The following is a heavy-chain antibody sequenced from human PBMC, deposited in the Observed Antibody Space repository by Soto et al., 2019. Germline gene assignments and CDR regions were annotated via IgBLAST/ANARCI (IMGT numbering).Heavy chain of an antibody. D-gene: IGHD3-10*01. J-gene: IGHJ4*02. CDR1: GFIFPNSW. Sequence: EVQLVESGGGLVQPGGSLRLSCAASGFIFPNSWMNWVRQAPGKGLEWVANIKQDVSEKYYVDSVKGRFTISRDNAKTSVFLQMNSLRAEDTAVYYCVTSAPGYWGQGTLVTVSS. V-gene: IGHV3-7*01. CDR3: VTSAPGY. CDR2: IKQDVSEK.